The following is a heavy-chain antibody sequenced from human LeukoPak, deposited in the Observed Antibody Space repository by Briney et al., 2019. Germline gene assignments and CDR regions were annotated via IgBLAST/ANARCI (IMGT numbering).Heavy chain of an antibody. J-gene: IGHJ4*02. CDR1: GFTFSSYG. V-gene: IGHV3-30*02. D-gene: IGHD3-10*01. CDR2: IRYDGSNK. Sequence: GGSLRLSCAASGFTFSSYGMHWVRQAPGKGLEWVAFIRYDGSNKYYADSVKGRFTISRDNSKNTLYLQMNSLRAEDTAVYYCAKDKDPLYGSGGMNWGQGTLVTVSS. CDR3: AKDKDPLYGSGGMN.